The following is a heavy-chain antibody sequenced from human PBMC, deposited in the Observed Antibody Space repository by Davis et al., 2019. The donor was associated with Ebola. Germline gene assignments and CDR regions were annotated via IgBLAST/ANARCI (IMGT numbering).Heavy chain of an antibody. Sequence: PSETLSLTCAVYGGSFSGYYWGWIRQPPGKGLEWIGEINHSGSTNYNPSLKSRVTISVDTSKNQFSLKLSSVTAADTAVYYCARGPSQYYYGSGLYYWGQGTLVTVSS. CDR1: GGSFSGYY. CDR2: INHSGST. D-gene: IGHD3-10*01. J-gene: IGHJ4*02. CDR3: ARGPSQYYYGSGLYY. V-gene: IGHV4-34*01.